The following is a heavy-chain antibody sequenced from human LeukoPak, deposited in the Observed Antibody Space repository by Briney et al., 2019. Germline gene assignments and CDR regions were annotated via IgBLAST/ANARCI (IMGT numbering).Heavy chain of an antibody. D-gene: IGHD1/OR15-1a*01. CDR2: IRYDGSNK. J-gene: IGHJ4*02. CDR1: GFTFNTYG. V-gene: IGHV3-30*02. Sequence: GGSLRLSCAASGFTFNTYGMHWLRQTPDKGLEWLSFIRYDGSNKYYMESVRGRFTSSRDNSKNTLYLQMNSLRPEDTAIYYCARNWNNFFDSWAREPWSPSPQ. CDR3: ARNWNNFFDS.